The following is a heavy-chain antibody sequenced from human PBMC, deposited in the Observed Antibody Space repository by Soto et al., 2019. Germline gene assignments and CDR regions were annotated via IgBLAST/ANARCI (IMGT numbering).Heavy chain of an antibody. D-gene: IGHD6-13*01. J-gene: IGHJ5*02. CDR2: FFHTGNT. Sequence: SETLSLTCTVSGGSINTFYWSWIRQPPGSGLEWIGSFFHTGNTYYNPSLKSRITISVDTSKNQFSLKLTSVTAADTAIYYCARAPGDSSWSYSWFDPWGQGTLVTVSS. V-gene: IGHV4-38-2*02. CDR3: ARAPGDSSWSYSWFDP. CDR1: GGSINTFY.